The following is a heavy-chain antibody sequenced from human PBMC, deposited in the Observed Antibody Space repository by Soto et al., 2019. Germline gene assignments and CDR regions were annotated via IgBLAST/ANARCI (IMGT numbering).Heavy chain of an antibody. CDR3: ARGNNY. CDR1: GFTFSSYW. Sequence: GGSLRLSCAASGFTFSSYWMHWVRQAPGKGLVWVSPINSNSSNTNYADSVKGRFTISRDNAKNSLYLQMNSLRAEDTAVYYCARGNNYWGQGTLVTVSS. CDR2: INSNSSNT. V-gene: IGHV3-74*01. J-gene: IGHJ4*02.